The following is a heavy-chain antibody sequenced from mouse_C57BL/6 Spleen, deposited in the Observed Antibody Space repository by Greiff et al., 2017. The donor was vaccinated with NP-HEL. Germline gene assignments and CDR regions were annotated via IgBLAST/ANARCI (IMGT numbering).Heavy chain of an antibody. D-gene: IGHD6-1*01. CDR2: INPNNGGT. J-gene: IGHJ1*03. CDR1: GYTFTDYN. Sequence: LMEPGASVKIPCKASGYTFTDYNMDWVKQSHGKSLEWIGDINPNNGGTIYNQKFKGKATLTVDKSSSTAYMELRSLTSEDTAVYYCARKSSLGYFDVWGTGTTVTVSS. V-gene: IGHV1-18*01. CDR3: ARKSSLGYFDV.